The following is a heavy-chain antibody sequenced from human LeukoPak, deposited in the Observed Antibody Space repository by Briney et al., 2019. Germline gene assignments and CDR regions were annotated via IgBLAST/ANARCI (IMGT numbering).Heavy chain of an antibody. Sequence: GGSLRLSCEGSGFTFISYAMNWVRQAPGKGPEWVAVISYDGRNKFYGESVKGRFTISRDNSKNTLYLQMSSLRSEDTAVYYCARGYSGYDDAFDKWGQGTMVTVSS. CDR1: GFTFISYA. CDR2: ISYDGRNK. D-gene: IGHD5-12*01. V-gene: IGHV3-30*03. J-gene: IGHJ3*02. CDR3: ARGYSGYDDAFDK.